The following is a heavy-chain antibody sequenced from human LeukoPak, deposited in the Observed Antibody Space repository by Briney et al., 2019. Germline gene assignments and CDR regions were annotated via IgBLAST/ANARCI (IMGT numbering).Heavy chain of an antibody. CDR1: GFTVSSNY. CDR2: IYSGGST. Sequence: GGSLRLSCAASGFTVSSNYMSWVRQAPGKGLEWVSVIYSGGSTYYADSVKGRFTISRDNSKNTLYLQMNSLRAEDTAVYYCATLTPSYYYDSSGFDYWGQGTLVTVSS. J-gene: IGHJ4*02. V-gene: IGHV3-53*01. D-gene: IGHD3-22*01. CDR3: ATLTPSYYYDSSGFDY.